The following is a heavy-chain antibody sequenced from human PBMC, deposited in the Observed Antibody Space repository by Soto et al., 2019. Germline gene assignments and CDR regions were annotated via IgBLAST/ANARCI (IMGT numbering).Heavy chain of an antibody. Sequence: ASVKVSCKASGYTFTSYYMNWVRQAPGQGLEWMAMINPSGGRTKYAQMFQGRVTLTRDTSTGTVDMELSSLTSEDTAIYYCARGPSCGGDCYLFDYWGQGTQVTVSS. D-gene: IGHD2-21*02. CDR3: ARGPSCGGDCYLFDY. V-gene: IGHV1-46*01. CDR2: INPSGGRT. CDR1: GYTFTSYY. J-gene: IGHJ4*02.